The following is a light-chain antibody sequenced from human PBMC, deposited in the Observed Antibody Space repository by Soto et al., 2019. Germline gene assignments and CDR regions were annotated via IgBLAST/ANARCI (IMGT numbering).Light chain of an antibody. CDR2: AAS. J-gene: IGKJ2*01. CDR1: RSFASSY. V-gene: IGKV3-20*01. CDR3: QHYDSSPPYT. Sequence: EIVLTQSPVTLSLSPGERATLSCRASRSFASSYLGWYQQKPGQAPRLLIYAASTRATGIPDRFSGSGSATDFPLTIRRLEPEDSAVYYCQHYDSSPPYTFGQGTKLEIK.